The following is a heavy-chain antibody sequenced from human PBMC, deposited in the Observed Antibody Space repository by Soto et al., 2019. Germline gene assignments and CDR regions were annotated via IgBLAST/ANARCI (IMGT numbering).Heavy chain of an antibody. J-gene: IGHJ6*02. Sequence: GESLKISCEGFGYSFTTCWIGWVRQMPGKGLEWMGIIYPGDSDTRYSPSFQGQVTLSVDKSISTAYLQWSSLKASDTAMYYCARFKYDFLDVTTYFSCGMDVWGQGITVSV. V-gene: IGHV5-51*01. CDR2: IYPGDSDT. D-gene: IGHD3-3*01. CDR1: GYSFTTCW. CDR3: ARFKYDFLDVTTYFSCGMDV.